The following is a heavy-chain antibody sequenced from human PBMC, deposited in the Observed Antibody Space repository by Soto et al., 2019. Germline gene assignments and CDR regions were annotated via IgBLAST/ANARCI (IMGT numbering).Heavy chain of an antibody. CDR2: IWYDGSNK. D-gene: IGHD3-22*01. CDR3: ARDAPSYYDSSGGWFDP. Sequence: QVQLVESGGGVVQPGRSLRLSCAASGFTFSSYGMHWVRQAPGKGLEWVAVIWYDGSNKYYADSVKGRFTISRDNSKNKXYLQMNSLRAEDTAVYYCARDAPSYYDSSGGWFDPWGQGTLVTVSS. V-gene: IGHV3-33*01. CDR1: GFTFSSYG. J-gene: IGHJ5*02.